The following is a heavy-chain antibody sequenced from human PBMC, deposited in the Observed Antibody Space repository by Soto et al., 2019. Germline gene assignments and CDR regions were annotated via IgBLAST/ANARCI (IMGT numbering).Heavy chain of an antibody. D-gene: IGHD4-17*01. CDR2: INHSGST. CDR3: ARLIGMTAATTERRFDP. CDR1: GESVSGYD. J-gene: IGHJ5*02. V-gene: IGHV4-34*01. Sequence: SETLSLTCAFYGESVSGYDWSWIRQPPGKGLEWIGEINHSGSTYYNPSLKSRVTISVDTSKNQFSLKLSSVTAADTAVYYCARLIGMTAATTERRFDPWGQGTPVAVSS.